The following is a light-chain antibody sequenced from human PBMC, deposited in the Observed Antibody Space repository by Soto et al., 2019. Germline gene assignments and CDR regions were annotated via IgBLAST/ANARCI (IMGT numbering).Light chain of an antibody. Sequence: QSALTQPASVSGSPGQSITISCTGASSDVGGYNCVSWYQQHPGKAPQLMIYDVSNRPSGVSNRFSGSKSGNTASLTISGLQAEDEADYYCSSYTSSSVWVFGGGTKLTVL. CDR1: SSDVGGYNC. V-gene: IGLV2-14*01. J-gene: IGLJ3*02. CDR3: SSYTSSSVWV. CDR2: DVS.